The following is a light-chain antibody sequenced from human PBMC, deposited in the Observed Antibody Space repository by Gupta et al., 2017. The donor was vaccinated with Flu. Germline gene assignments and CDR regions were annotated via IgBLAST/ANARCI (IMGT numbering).Light chain of an antibody. CDR2: GAS. CDR1: HSVKNKL. V-gene: IGKV3-20*01. J-gene: IGKJ2*01. CDR3: QHEGISVFT. Sequence: GTLVWSPGERVTRTCGARHSVKNKLCTWYQQKPGQAPRLLSYGASSRDSGVPDRFSGSGCGTEFTLTISRLEPEEFALYYCQHEGISVFTFGQGTKLDIK.